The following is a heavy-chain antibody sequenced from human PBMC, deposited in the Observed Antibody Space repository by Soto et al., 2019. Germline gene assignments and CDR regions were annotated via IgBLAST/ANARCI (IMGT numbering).Heavy chain of an antibody. CDR3: AGAAAAPGWFDP. D-gene: IGHD6-13*01. V-gene: IGHV1-69*13. CDR1: GGTFSSYA. Sequence: ASVKVSCKASGGTFSSYAISWVRQAPGQGLEWMGGIIPIFGTANYAQKFRGRVTITADESTSIAYMELSSLRSEDTAVYYCAGAAAAPGWFDPWGQGTLVTVSS. CDR2: IIPIFGTA. J-gene: IGHJ5*02.